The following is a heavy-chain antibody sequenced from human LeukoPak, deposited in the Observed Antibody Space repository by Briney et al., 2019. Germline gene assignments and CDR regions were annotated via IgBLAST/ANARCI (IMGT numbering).Heavy chain of an antibody. CDR3: VTGRDSSGWPFDH. D-gene: IGHD6-19*01. Sequence: PSETLSLTCSVSGGSISSSSYYWGWIRQPPGKGLEWIGSIYYSGNIYYNPSLKSRVTMSVDTSKNQFSLKLSSVTAADTAVYYCVTGRDSSGWPFDHWGQGTLVTVSS. V-gene: IGHV4-39*01. J-gene: IGHJ4*02. CDR2: IYYSGNI. CDR1: GGSISSSSYY.